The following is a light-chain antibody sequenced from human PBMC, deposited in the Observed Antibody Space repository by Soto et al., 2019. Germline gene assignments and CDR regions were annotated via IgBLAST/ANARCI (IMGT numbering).Light chain of an antibody. V-gene: IGKV3-20*01. CDR3: QQYGSSGT. CDR2: GAS. CDR1: QSVSNNY. Sequence: LAQYRGALSRAGGERSSRWSRASQSVSNNYLAWYQQKPGQAPRLLIYGASNRATGIPDRFSGSGSGKDFTLSISRLAPEEFAVYYCQQYGSSGTFGQGTKVDIK. J-gene: IGKJ1*01.